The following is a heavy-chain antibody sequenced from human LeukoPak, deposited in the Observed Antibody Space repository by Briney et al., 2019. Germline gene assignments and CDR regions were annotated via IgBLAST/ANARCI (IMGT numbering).Heavy chain of an antibody. J-gene: IGHJ4*02. Sequence: GGRLRLSCAASGFTFNSFYMAWVRQAPGKGLEWVSSINRGGDSTYYADSMKGRFTISRDNSKNTLYLQLNSLRAADTAVYYCVRDETGSSWYNWGQGTLVTVSS. V-gene: IGHV3-23*01. CDR1: GFTFNSFY. D-gene: IGHD6-13*01. CDR2: INRGGDST. CDR3: VRDETGSSWYN.